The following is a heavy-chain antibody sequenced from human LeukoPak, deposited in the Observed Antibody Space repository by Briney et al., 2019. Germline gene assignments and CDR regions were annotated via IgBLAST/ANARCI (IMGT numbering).Heavy chain of an antibody. D-gene: IGHD3-10*01. Sequence: GGSLRLSCAASGFTFSDYYMNWVRQAPGKGLEWLSYISSSTSTTYYADSVKGRFTISRDSAKNSLYLQMNSLRAEDTAVYYCARDQTSGGDWYFDLWGRGTLVTVSS. V-gene: IGHV3-11*04. J-gene: IGHJ2*01. CDR3: ARDQTSGGDWYFDL. CDR1: GFTFSDYY. CDR2: ISSSTSTT.